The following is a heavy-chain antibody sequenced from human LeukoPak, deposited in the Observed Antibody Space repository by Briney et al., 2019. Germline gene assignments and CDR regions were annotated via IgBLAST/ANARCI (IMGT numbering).Heavy chain of an antibody. CDR1: GGTFSSYA. D-gene: IGHD5-18*01. CDR2: IIPIFGTA. Sequence: SVKVSCKASGGTFSSYAISWVRQAPGQGLEWMEGIIPIFGTANYAQKFQGRVTITTDESTSTAYMELSSLRSEDTAVYYCARVWGRGYSYGYFDYWGQGTLDTVSS. J-gene: IGHJ4*02. CDR3: ARVWGRGYSYGYFDY. V-gene: IGHV1-69*05.